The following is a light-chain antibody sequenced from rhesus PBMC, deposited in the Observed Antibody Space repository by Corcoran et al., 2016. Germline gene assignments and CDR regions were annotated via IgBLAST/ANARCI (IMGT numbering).Light chain of an antibody. V-gene: IGKV3-53*01. CDR2: GAS. CDR1: QSVSSY. CDR3: QKYSSSPYS. Sequence: QVILTQSPATLSLSPGERATLSCRASQSVSSYLAWYQQKPGQAPRLLIYGASSRATGIPDRFSGRGAGTEFTLPISSLEPEDVAVYYCQKYSSSPYSFGQGTKVEIK. J-gene: IGKJ2*01.